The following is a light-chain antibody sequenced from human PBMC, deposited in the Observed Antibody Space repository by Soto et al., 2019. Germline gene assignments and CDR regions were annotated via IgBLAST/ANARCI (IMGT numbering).Light chain of an antibody. CDR3: QQYDSYPWT. J-gene: IGKJ1*01. CDR2: DAS. V-gene: IGKV1-5*01. Sequence: DIQMTQSPSTLSASVGDRVTITCRASQSVSNWLAWYQQKPGKAPKLLIDDASSLESGVPSRFSGSGSGTEFPRTISSLQPDDFATYDCQQYDSYPWTFGQGPKVEI. CDR1: QSVSNW.